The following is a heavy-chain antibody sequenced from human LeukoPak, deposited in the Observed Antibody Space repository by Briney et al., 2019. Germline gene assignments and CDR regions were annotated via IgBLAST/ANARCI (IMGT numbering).Heavy chain of an antibody. CDR3: ARESYSSSYLFDF. Sequence: SETLSLSCTVSGGSISSYYWSWIRQPAGKGLEWIGRIYTSGSTNYNPSLKSRVTMSVDTSKNQISLKVNSVTAADTAVYYCARESYSSSYLFDFWGQGTLVTVSS. CDR2: IYTSGST. CDR1: GGSISSYY. V-gene: IGHV4-4*07. D-gene: IGHD6-6*01. J-gene: IGHJ4*02.